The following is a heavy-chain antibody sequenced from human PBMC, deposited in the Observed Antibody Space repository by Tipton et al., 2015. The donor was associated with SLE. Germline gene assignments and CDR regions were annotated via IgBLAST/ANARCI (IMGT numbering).Heavy chain of an antibody. CDR3: AREMTTVTTSTFDF. CDR2: ISISGAYI. Sequence: SLRLSCVASGFRVSGYNMDWVRQTPGKGLEWVATISISGAYISYTDSVKGRFTISRDNAKNSLYLQMNSLRAEDTAVYYCAREMTTVTTSTFDFWGQGTLVTVSS. CDR1: GFRVSGYN. V-gene: IGHV3-21*01. D-gene: IGHD4-11*01. J-gene: IGHJ4*02.